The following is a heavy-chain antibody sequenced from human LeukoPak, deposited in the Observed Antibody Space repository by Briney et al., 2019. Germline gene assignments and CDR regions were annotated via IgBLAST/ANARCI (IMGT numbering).Heavy chain of an antibody. Sequence: PSETLSLTCTVSGGSISSGGDYWSWIRQHPGKGLEWIGYNYYSGSTYYNPSLKSRVTISVDTSKNQFSLKLSSVTAADTAVYYCARWYSSGWAFDYWGQGTLVTVSS. CDR2: NYYSGST. CDR1: GGSISSGGDY. J-gene: IGHJ4*02. D-gene: IGHD6-19*01. V-gene: IGHV4-31*03. CDR3: ARWYSSGWAFDY.